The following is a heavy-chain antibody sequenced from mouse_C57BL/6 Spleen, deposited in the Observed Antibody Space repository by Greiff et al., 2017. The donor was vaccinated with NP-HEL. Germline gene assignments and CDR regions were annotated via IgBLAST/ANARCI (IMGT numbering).Heavy chain of an antibody. CDR1: GYAFSSSW. D-gene: IGHD1-1*01. Sequence: VQLQQSGPELVKPGASVKISCKASGYAFSSSWMNWVKQRPGKGLEWIGRIYPGDGDTNYNGKFKGKATLTADKSSSTAYMQLSSLTSEDSAVYFCARGPPDYYGSSYTFAYWGQGTLVTVSA. V-gene: IGHV1-82*01. J-gene: IGHJ3*01. CDR2: IYPGDGDT. CDR3: ARGPPDYYGSSYTFAY.